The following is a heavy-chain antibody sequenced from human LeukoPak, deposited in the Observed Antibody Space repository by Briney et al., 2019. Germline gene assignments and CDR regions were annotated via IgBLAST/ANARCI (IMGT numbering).Heavy chain of an antibody. Sequence: GASVKVSCKASGYTFTSYGISWVRQAPGQGLEWMGWISAYNGNTNYAQKLQGRVTMTTDTTTSTAYMELRSLRSDDTAVYYCARDGVPSRTPHAFDIWGQGTMVTVSS. V-gene: IGHV1-18*01. D-gene: IGHD1-14*01. CDR1: GYTFTSYG. CDR3: ARDGVPSRTPHAFDI. CDR2: ISAYNGNT. J-gene: IGHJ3*02.